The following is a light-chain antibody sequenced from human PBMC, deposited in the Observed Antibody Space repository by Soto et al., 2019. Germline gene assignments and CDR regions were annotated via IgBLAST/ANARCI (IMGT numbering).Light chain of an antibody. V-gene: IGLV2-23*01. CDR2: EDI. CDR3: CSYAGGASVV. CDR1: ISDVGRYNL. Sequence: QSALTQPASVSGSPGQSITISCTGTISDVGRYNLVSWYQQHPDKAPKLIIYEDIERPSGVSHRFSGSTSGNTASLTISGLQTGDEAKYFCCSYAGGASVVFGGGTKLTVL. J-gene: IGLJ2*01.